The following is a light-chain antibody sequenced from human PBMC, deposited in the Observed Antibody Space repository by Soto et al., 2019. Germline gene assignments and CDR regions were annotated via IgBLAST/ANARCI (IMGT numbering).Light chain of an antibody. CDR3: SSYTSATTYV. J-gene: IGLJ1*01. CDR1: RSDVGAYNY. CDR2: DVS. Sequence: QSALTQPASVSGSPGQSITISGTGTRSDVGAYNYDSWYQQYPGEAPKVIIYDVSHRPAGVSNRFSGSKSGNTASLTISGLQTQDEADYYCSSYTSATTYVFGTGTKLTVL. V-gene: IGLV2-14*01.